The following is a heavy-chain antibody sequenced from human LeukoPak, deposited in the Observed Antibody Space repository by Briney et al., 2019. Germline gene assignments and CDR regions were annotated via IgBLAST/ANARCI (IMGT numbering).Heavy chain of an antibody. D-gene: IGHD6-19*01. Sequence: GGSLRLSCAGYGITLSELWMNWVRQVPGKGLEWVANIKQDGSEKKYVVSVKGRFTISRDNAKNSVYLQMNSLRVDDTAVYYCVGGYGWLPDYWGQGALVTVSS. CDR1: GITLSELW. CDR2: IKQDGSEK. CDR3: VGGYGWLPDY. J-gene: IGHJ4*02. V-gene: IGHV3-7*04.